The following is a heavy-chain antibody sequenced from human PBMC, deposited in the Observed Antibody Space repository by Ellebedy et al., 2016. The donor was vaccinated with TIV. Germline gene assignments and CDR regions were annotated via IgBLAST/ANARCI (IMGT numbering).Heavy chain of an antibody. V-gene: IGHV4-34*12. D-gene: IGHD1-26*01. CDR1: GGSFSGYY. CDR3: ARFSGLGGSGRNAQPSLDY. J-gene: IGHJ4*02. Sequence: MPSETLSLTFAVYGGSFSGYYWSWIRQPPGKGLEWIGEIIHSGSTNYNPSLKSRVTISGDTSKNQFSLKINSVTAADTAVYYCARFSGLGGSGRNAQPSLDYWGQGTLVTVSS. CDR2: IIHSGST.